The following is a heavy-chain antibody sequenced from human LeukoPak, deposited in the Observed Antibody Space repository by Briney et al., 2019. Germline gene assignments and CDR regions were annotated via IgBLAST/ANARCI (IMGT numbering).Heavy chain of an antibody. D-gene: IGHD4-17*01. CDR1: GFTFSSYA. J-gene: IGHJ6*02. CDR3: ARVDPTVTPADYYYGMDV. V-gene: IGHV3-13*01. CDR2: IGTAGDT. Sequence: PGGSLRLSCAASGFTFSSYAMSWVRQAPGKGLEWVSAIGTAGDTYYPGSVKGRFTISRENAKNSLYLQMNSLRAGDTAVYYCARVDPTVTPADYYYGMDVWGQGTTVTVSS.